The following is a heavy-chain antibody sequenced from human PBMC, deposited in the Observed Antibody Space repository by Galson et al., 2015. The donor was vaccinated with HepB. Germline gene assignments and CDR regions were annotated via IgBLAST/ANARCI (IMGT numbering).Heavy chain of an antibody. J-gene: IGHJ6*02. Sequence: SLRLSCAASKFIFSNYGMHWVRQAPGKGLEWVAVTSYDGSHKYYAEPLKGRFAVSRDNSKSTLYLQINSLESEDTAIYYCARDRNGEGYTYGYPYHYYGMDVWGQGTTVIVSS. CDR1: KFIFSNYG. CDR2: TSYDGSHK. CDR3: ARDRNGEGYTYGYPYHYYGMDV. V-gene: IGHV3-30*09. D-gene: IGHD5-18*01.